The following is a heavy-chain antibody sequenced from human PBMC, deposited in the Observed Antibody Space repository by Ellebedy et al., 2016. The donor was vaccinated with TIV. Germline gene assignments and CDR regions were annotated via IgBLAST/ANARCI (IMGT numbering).Heavy chain of an antibody. Sequence: PGGSLRLSCAASGFTFSTYAMSWIRQAPGTGLEWVSDISGSGYSTYYAKSMKGRFTVSRDNSKNTLYLQMNSLTAADTAVYYCARETAMGWYFDLWGPGALVRVSS. CDR1: GFTFSTYA. J-gene: IGHJ2*01. CDR2: ISGSGYST. CDR3: ARETAMGWYFDL. D-gene: IGHD5-18*01. V-gene: IGHV3-23*01.